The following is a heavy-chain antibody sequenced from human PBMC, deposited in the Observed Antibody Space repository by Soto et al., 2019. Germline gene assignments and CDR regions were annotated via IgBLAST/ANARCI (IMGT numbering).Heavy chain of an antibody. Sequence: QVQLVQSGAEVKKPGASVKVSCKASGYTFTSYDINWVRQATGQGLEWMGWMNPNSGNTGYAQEFQGRVTKTRNTTISTAYMDLSSLRSDDTAVYYCARERAAAGFDYWGQGTLVTVSS. CDR1: GYTFTSYD. J-gene: IGHJ4*02. CDR2: MNPNSGNT. D-gene: IGHD6-13*01. CDR3: ARERAAAGFDY. V-gene: IGHV1-8*01.